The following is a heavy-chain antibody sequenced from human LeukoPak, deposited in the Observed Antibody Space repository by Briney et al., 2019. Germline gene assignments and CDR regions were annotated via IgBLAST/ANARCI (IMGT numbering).Heavy chain of an antibody. J-gene: IGHJ4*02. CDR1: GFTFSSYE. CDR3: ARDSTIAFYDSSGMD. D-gene: IGHD3-22*01. Sequence: GGSLRLSCAASGFTFSSYEMNWVRQAPGKGLEWVSYISSSDTTIYYADSGKGRFTISRDNAKNSLYLQMNSLRAEDTAVYYCARDSTIAFYDSSGMDWGQGTLVTVSS. CDR2: ISSSDTTI. V-gene: IGHV3-48*03.